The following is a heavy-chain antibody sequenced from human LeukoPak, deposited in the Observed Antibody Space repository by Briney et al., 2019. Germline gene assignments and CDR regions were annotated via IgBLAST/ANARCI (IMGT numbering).Heavy chain of an antibody. CDR3: ARQMHFWSKPYFDL. D-gene: IGHD3-3*02. CDR2: IYTSGST. CDR1: GGSISTYY. J-gene: IGHJ2*01. Sequence: SETLSPTCTVSGGSISTYYWSWIRQPPGKGLEWIGYIYTSGSTNYNPSLRSRVTISVDTSKNQFSLKLSSVTAADTAVYYCARQMHFWSKPYFDLWGRGTLVTVSS. V-gene: IGHV4-4*09.